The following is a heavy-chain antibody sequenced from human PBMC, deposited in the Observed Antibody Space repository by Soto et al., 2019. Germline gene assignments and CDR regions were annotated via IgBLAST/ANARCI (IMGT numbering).Heavy chain of an antibody. CDR2: MNPNSGNT. CDR3: ARRYYDFWSGYIIDY. CDR1: GYTFTSYD. J-gene: IGHJ4*02. V-gene: IGHV1-8*01. Sequence: QVQLVQSGAEVKKPGASVKVSCKASGYTFTSYDINWVRQATGQGLEWMGWMNPNSGNTGYAQKFQGRVNMTRNTSISTANMELSSLGSEDTAVYYCARRYYDFWSGYIIDYWGQGTLVTVSS. D-gene: IGHD3-3*01.